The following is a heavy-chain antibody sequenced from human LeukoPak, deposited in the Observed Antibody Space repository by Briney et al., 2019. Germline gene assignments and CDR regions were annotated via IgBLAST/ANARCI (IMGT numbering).Heavy chain of an antibody. CDR3: ARSFPTRGYSS. CDR1: GGSISSYY. CDR2: IYYSGST. Sequence: SETLSLTCTVSGGSISSYYWSWIRQPPGEGLEWIGYIYYSGSTNYNPSLKSRVTISVDTSKNQFSLKLSSVTAADTAVYYCARSFPTRGYSSWGQGTLVTVSS. V-gene: IGHV4-59*01. D-gene: IGHD5-18*01. J-gene: IGHJ5*02.